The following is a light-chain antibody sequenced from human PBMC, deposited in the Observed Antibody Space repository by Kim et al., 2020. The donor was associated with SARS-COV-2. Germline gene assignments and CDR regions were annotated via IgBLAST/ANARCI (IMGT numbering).Light chain of an antibody. CDR1: QAIGNS. J-gene: IGKJ4*01. Sequence: ASLGDRVTISCRASQAIGNSLNWFQQKPGKAPKSLIDAASTLQSGVPSKFAGSGSGTDFTLTINNLQPEDFATYFCQQYRIYPFTFGGGTKVDIK. CDR3: QQYRIYPFT. CDR2: AAS. V-gene: IGKV1-16*02.